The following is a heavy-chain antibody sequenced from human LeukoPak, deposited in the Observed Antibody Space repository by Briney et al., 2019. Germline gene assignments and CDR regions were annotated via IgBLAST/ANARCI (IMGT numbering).Heavy chain of an antibody. CDR2: ISSSSSTI. J-gene: IGHJ6*02. CDR1: GFTFSSYS. CDR3: ASSGYCSSTSCTDDYYYGMDV. V-gene: IGHV3-48*01. D-gene: IGHD2-2*01. Sequence: GGSLRLSCAASGFTFSSYSMNWVRQAPGKGLEWVSYISSSSSTIYYADSVKGRFTISRDNAKNSLYLQMNSLRAEDTAVYYCASSGYCSSTSCTDDYYYGMDVWGQGTTVTVSS.